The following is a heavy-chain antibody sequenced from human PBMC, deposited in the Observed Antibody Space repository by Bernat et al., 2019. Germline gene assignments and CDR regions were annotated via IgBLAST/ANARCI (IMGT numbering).Heavy chain of an antibody. CDR2: IKSKTDGGTT. CDR1: GFTFSNAW. CDR3: TTDWSIAARSDY. V-gene: IGHV3-15*01. Sequence: EVQLVESGGGLVKPGGSLRLSCAASGFTFSNAWMSWVRQAPGKGLEWVGRIKSKTDGGTTDYAAPMKGRFTISRDDSKNTLYLQMNSLKTEDTAVYYCTTDWSIAARSDYWGQGTLVTVSS. D-gene: IGHD6-6*01. J-gene: IGHJ4*02.